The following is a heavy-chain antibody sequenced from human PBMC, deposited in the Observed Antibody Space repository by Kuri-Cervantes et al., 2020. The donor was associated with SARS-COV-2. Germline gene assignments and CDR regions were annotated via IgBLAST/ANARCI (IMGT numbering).Heavy chain of an antibody. Sequence: GRSRRPSCEAYGFTFSTYGMNWVRQAPGKGLEWVAVISYDGSNKYYADSVKGRFTISRDNSKNTLYLQMNSLRAEDTAVYYCAKDSAEVGGQTLMNWFDPWGQGTLVTVSS. V-gene: IGHV3-30*18. CDR3: AKDSAEVGGQTLMNWFDP. CDR1: GFTFSTYG. J-gene: IGHJ5*02. D-gene: IGHD3-16*01. CDR2: ISYDGSNK.